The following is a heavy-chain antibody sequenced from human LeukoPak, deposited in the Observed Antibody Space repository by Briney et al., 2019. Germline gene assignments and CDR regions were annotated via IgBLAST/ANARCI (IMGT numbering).Heavy chain of an antibody. D-gene: IGHD6-6*01. J-gene: IGHJ6*03. Sequence: ASVKVSCKASGYTFTGYYMHWVRQAPGQGLEWMGWINPNGGGTNYAQKFQGRVTMTRDTSISTAYMELSRLRSDDTAVYYCARGVSSSPNYYYYYYMDVWGKGTTVTVSS. CDR2: INPNGGGT. V-gene: IGHV1-2*02. CDR1: GYTFTGYY. CDR3: ARGVSSSPNYYYYYYMDV.